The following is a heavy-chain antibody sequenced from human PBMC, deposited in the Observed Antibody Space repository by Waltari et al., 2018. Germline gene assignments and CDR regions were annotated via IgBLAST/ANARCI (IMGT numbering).Heavy chain of an antibody. CDR1: GDTFNTHA. CDR3: ARSLYFDKIDFYPPDWYFDL. CDR2: IIPIFGLA. Sequence: QVQLVQSGAEVKKPGSSVKVSCKASGDTFNTHAISWVRQVPGQGLEWMGRIIPIFGLANYAQTFQDRVTITADKSTTTAYMELSSLRSEDTALYYCARSLYFDKIDFYPPDWYFDLWGRGTLVTVSS. D-gene: IGHD3-22*01. J-gene: IGHJ2*01. V-gene: IGHV1-69*02.